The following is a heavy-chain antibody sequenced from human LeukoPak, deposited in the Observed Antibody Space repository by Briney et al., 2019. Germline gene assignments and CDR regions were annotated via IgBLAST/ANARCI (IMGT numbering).Heavy chain of an antibody. J-gene: IGHJ5*02. V-gene: IGHV4-39*07. D-gene: IGHD3-16*01. CDR2: IYYSGST. CDR3: ARVGEFKSNNWFDP. CDR1: GGSISSSSYY. Sequence: SETLSLTCTVSGGSISSSSYYWGWIRQPPGKGLEWIGSIYYSGSTYYNPSLKSRVTISVDTSKNQFSLKLSSVTAADTAVYYCARVGEFKSNNWFDPWGQGTLVTVSS.